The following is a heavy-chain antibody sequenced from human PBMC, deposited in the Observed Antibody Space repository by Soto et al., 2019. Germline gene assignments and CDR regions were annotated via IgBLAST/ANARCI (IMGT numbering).Heavy chain of an antibody. Sequence: SVKVSCKASGCTFSSYAISWVRQAPGQGLEWMGGIIPIFGTANYAQKFQGRVTITADKSTSTAYMELSSLRSEDTAVYYCASINTIFGYLGDFDIWGQGTMVTVSS. CDR2: IIPIFGTA. J-gene: IGHJ3*02. D-gene: IGHD3-3*01. CDR3: ASINTIFGYLGDFDI. CDR1: GCTFSSYA. V-gene: IGHV1-69*06.